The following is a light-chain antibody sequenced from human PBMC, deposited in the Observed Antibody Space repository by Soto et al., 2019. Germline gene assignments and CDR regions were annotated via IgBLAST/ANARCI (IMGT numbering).Light chain of an antibody. CDR1: QSLSGRY. V-gene: IGKV3-20*01. J-gene: IGKJ5*01. CDR3: QQYGNSPIT. Sequence: EIVMAQSPATLSVSPGERATLSCRASQSLSGRYLAWYQQKPGQAPRLLIYGTSSRATGIPDRFSGSGSGTDFTLTISRLEPEDFAVYYCQQYGNSPITFGQGTRLEIK. CDR2: GTS.